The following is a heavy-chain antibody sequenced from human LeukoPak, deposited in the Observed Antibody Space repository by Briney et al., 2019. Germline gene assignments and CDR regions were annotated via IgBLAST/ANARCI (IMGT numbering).Heavy chain of an antibody. Sequence: ASVKVSCKPSGYTFSAYYMHWVRQAPGEGLEWMGWISPNTGVTNYAQKFQGRVTMTRDTSINTAYMELSGLTSDDTAVYYCARVDGYCSSTSCYQGGDYWGQGTLVTVSS. CDR1: GYTFSAYY. V-gene: IGHV1-2*02. J-gene: IGHJ4*02. D-gene: IGHD2-2*01. CDR2: ISPNTGVT. CDR3: ARVDGYCSSTSCYQGGDY.